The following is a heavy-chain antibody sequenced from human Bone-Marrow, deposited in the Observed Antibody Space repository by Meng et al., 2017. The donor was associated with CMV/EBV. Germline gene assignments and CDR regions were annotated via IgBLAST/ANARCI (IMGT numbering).Heavy chain of an antibody. V-gene: IGHV3-21*01. CDR3: ARVSLIAARPHYYYYGMDV. D-gene: IGHD6-6*01. CDR1: GFTFSSYS. J-gene: IGHJ6*01. CDR2: ISSSSSYI. Sequence: GGSLRLSCAASGFTFSSYSMNWVRQAPGKGLEWVSSISSSSSYIYYADSVKGRFTISRDNAKNSLYLQMNSLRAEDTAVYYCARVSLIAARPHYYYYGMDVWGQGNTVNVDS.